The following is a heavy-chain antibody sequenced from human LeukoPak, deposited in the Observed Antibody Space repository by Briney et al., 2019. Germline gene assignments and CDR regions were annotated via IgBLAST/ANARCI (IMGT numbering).Heavy chain of an antibody. V-gene: IGHV3-23*01. CDR1: GFTFSSYA. D-gene: IGHD2-21*01. Sequence: PGGSLRLSCAASGFTFSSYAMSWVRQAPGKGLEWVSAISGSGGSTYYADSVKGRFTISRDNSKNTLYLQMNSLRAEDTAVYYCAKDHAYCGGDCYSYYFDYWGQGTRVTVSS. CDR2: ISGSGGST. J-gene: IGHJ4*02. CDR3: AKDHAYCGGDCYSYYFDY.